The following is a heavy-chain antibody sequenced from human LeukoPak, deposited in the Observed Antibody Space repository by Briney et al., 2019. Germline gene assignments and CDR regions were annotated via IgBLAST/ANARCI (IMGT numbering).Heavy chain of an antibody. V-gene: IGHV3-23*01. CDR3: AKDRPTVVTFEV. CDR1: GFTLSSHA. Sequence: GGSLRLSCVASGFTLSSHAMNWVRQAPGKGLEWVSGIIGSGEKTYFADSVKGRFTISRDNSKNMLYLQMNSLRVEDTAVYFCAKDRPTVVTFEVWGKGTTVAVSS. D-gene: IGHD4-23*01. CDR2: IIGSGEKT. J-gene: IGHJ6*04.